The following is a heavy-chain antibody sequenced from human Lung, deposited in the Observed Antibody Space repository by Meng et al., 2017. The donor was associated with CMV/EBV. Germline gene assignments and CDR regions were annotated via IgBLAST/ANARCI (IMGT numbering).Heavy chain of an antibody. V-gene: IGHV3-30*04. Sequence: RGSLRLSCAASGFTFSSYAMHWVRQAPGKGLEWVAVISYDGSNKYYADSVKGRFTISRDNSKNTLYLQMNSLRAEDTAVYYCATDGGAAAGTTPRGPWGQGTLVTVSS. CDR1: GFTFSSYA. CDR2: ISYDGSNK. D-gene: IGHD6-13*01. CDR3: ATDGGAAAGTTPRGP. J-gene: IGHJ5*02.